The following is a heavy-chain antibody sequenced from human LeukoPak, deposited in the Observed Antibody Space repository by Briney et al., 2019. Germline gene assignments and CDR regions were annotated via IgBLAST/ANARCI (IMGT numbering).Heavy chain of an antibody. J-gene: IGHJ4*02. CDR1: GFTFSDYY. V-gene: IGHV3-11*04. D-gene: IGHD5-18*01. CDR2: ISSSGSTI. CDR3: ARDEGYSYGLPPGFDY. Sequence: GGSLRLSCAASGFTFSDYYMSWIRQAPGKGLEWVSYISSSGSTIYYADSVKGRFTISRDNAKNSLYLQMNSLRAEDTAVYYCARDEGYSYGLPPGFDYWGQGTLVTVSS.